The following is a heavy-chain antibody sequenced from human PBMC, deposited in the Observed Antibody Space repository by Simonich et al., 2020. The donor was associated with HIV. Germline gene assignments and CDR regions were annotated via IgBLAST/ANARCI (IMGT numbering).Heavy chain of an antibody. J-gene: IGHJ4*02. CDR3: ASRHPTTVTTPYFDY. V-gene: IGHV4-34*01. CDR2: INHSGST. D-gene: IGHD4-17*01. Sequence: QVQLQQWGAGLLKPSETLSLTCAVYGGSFSGYYWSWIPQPPGKGMEWIGEINHSGSTNYNPSLKSRVTISVDTSKNHFSLKLSSVTAADTAVYYCASRHPTTVTTPYFDYWGQGTLVTVSS. CDR1: GGSFSGYY.